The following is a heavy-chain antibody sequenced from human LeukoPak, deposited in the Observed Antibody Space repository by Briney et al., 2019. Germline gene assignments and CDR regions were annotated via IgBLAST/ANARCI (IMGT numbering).Heavy chain of an antibody. V-gene: IGHV4-34*01. D-gene: IGHD5-18*01. CDR3: ARGERCSYGD. Sequence: SETLSLTCVVYGGSFSGYYWSWIRQPPGKGLEWIGQINHSGSTNYNPSLQSRVTISVDTSKNQFSLKLSSVTAVDTCVYYCARGERCSYGDWGQGTLVTVSS. CDR1: GGSFSGYY. CDR2: INHSGST. J-gene: IGHJ4*02.